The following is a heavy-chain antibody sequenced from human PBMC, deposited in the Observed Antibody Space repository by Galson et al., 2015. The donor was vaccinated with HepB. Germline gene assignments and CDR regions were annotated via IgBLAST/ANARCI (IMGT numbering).Heavy chain of an antibody. D-gene: IGHD6-13*01. J-gene: IGHJ5*02. V-gene: IGHV2-70*01. CDR3: ARGYSCSWSSWFDP. CDR2: VDWDDDE. Sequence: PALVKPTQTLTLTCTFSGFSLTTSGMSLSWIRQPPGKALEWLALVDWDDDEHYSPSLKTRLTISKDTSKNQVVLTMTNMGPVDTATYYCARGYSCSWSSWFDPWGQGTLVTVSS. CDR1: GFSLTTSGMS.